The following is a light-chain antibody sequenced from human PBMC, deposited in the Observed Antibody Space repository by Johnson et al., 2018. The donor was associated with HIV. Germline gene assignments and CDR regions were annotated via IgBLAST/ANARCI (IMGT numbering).Light chain of an antibody. Sequence: QSVLTQPPSVSAAPGQKVTISCSGSSSNIGNNYVSWYQQLPGTAPKLLIYDSNKRPSGIPDRFSGSKSGTSATLDITGLQTGDEADYYCGTWDSRLSADVFGTGTKVTVL. CDR2: DSN. J-gene: IGLJ1*01. CDR1: SSNIGNNY. CDR3: GTWDSRLSADV. V-gene: IGLV1-51*01.